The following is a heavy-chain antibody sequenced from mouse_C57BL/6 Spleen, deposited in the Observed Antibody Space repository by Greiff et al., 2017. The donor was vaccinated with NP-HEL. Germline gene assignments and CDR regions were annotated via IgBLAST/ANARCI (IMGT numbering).Heavy chain of an antibody. CDR2: ISSGSSTI. CDR1: GFTFSDYG. Sequence: EVQRVESGGGLVKPGGSLKLSCAASGFTFSDYGMHWVRQAPEKGLEWVAYISSGSSTIYYADTVKGRFTISRDNAKNTVFLQMTMLRSEDTAVYYWARHITTVPNWYFDVWGTGTTVTVAS. V-gene: IGHV5-17*01. CDR3: ARHITTVPNWYFDV. D-gene: IGHD1-1*01. J-gene: IGHJ1*03.